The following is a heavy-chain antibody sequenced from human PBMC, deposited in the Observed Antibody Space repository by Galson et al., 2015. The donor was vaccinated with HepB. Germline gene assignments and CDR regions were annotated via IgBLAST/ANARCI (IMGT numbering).Heavy chain of an antibody. CDR1: GYTFTGYY. Sequence: SVKASCKASGYTFTGYYMHWVRQAPGQGLEWMGRINPNSGGTNYAQKFQGRVTMTRDTSTSTAYMELSRLRSDDTAVYYCARVRGLRHDAFDIWSQGTMVTVSS. J-gene: IGHJ3*02. CDR2: INPNSGGT. V-gene: IGHV1-2*06. CDR3: ARVRGLRHDAFDI. D-gene: IGHD4-17*01.